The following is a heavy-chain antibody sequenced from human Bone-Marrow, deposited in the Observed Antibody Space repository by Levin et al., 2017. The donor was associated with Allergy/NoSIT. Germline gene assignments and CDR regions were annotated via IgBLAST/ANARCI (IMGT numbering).Heavy chain of an antibody. J-gene: IGHJ4*02. Sequence: GGSLRLSCAASGFTFSSYSMNWVRQAPGKGLEWLSYISSSSANIYYADSVKGRFTISRDDAKNSLYLQMNSLRAEDTAVYYCARDLWYYDSSGYYDHTDYWGQGTLVTVSS. D-gene: IGHD3-22*01. CDR1: GFTFSSYS. CDR3: ARDLWYYDSSGYYDHTDY. V-gene: IGHV3-48*01. CDR2: ISSSSANI.